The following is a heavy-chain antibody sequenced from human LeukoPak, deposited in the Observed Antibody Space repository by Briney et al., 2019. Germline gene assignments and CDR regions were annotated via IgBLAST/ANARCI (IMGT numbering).Heavy chain of an antibody. Sequence: GGSLRLSCAASGFTFSSYDMHWVRQAAGKGLEWVSAIGTAGDTYYPGSVTGRFTISRENAKNSLYLQMNSLRAGDTAVYYCAREGYSSGLDYWGQGTLVTVSS. CDR1: GFTFSSYD. D-gene: IGHD6-19*01. J-gene: IGHJ4*02. V-gene: IGHV3-13*01. CDR2: IGTAGDT. CDR3: AREGYSSGLDY.